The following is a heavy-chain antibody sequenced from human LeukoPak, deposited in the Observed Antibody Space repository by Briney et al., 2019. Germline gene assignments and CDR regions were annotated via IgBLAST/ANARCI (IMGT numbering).Heavy chain of an antibody. D-gene: IGHD3-3*01. CDR1: GFTFSDYY. CDR2: ISSSGSTI. CDR3: ARDTDYDFWSGSQSMDV. J-gene: IGHJ6*02. V-gene: IGHV3-11*01. Sequence: PGGSLRLSCAASGFTFSDYYMSWIRQAPGKGLEWVSYISSSGSTIYYADSVKGRFTISRDNAKNSLYLQMNSLRAEDTAVYYCARDTDYDFWSGSQSMDVWGQGTTVTVSS.